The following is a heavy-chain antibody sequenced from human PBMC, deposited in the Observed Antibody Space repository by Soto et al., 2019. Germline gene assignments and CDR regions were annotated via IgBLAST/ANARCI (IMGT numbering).Heavy chain of an antibody. Sequence: QVQLVVSGGGLVKPCGTLRLSCAASGFTVSDHYMSWIRQAPGKVLEWVSYISSRGSTIYYADSVKGRFTISRDNPKNSLYLQMNILRAEDTAVYYCARGLAVAGGSDYWGQGTMVTVSS. D-gene: IGHD6-19*01. V-gene: IGHV3-11*01. J-gene: IGHJ4*02. CDR3: ARGLAVAGGSDY. CDR2: ISSRGSTI. CDR1: GFTVSDHY.